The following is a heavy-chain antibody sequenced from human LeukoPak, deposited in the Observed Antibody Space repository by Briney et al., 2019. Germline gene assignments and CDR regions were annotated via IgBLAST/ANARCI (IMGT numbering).Heavy chain of an antibody. D-gene: IGHD3-16*01. CDR2: IYSSGST. CDR1: GGSISSNTYY. Sequence: PSETLSLTCTVSGGSISSNTYYGGWVRQPPGKGLEWFGSIYSSGSTYYNPSFKSRVTISVDTSKNQFSLKLSSVTAADTAVYYCARPLRLGELYAFDIWGQGTMVTVSS. CDR3: ARPLRLGELYAFDI. J-gene: IGHJ3*02. V-gene: IGHV4-39*01.